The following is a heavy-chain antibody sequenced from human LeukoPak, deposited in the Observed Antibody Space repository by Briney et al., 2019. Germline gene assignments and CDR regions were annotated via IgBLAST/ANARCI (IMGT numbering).Heavy chain of an antibody. CDR2: ISSSSSYR. CDR3: AREGYSPRDGYNFNFDY. Sequence: GGSLRLSCAASGLTFSSYTFNWVRQAPGKGLEWVSSISSSSSYRYYADSVKGRFTISRDNAKNSLYLQMNSLRAEDTAVYYCAREGYSPRDGYNFNFDYWGQGTLVTVSS. D-gene: IGHD5-24*01. V-gene: IGHV3-21*01. J-gene: IGHJ4*02. CDR1: GLTFSSYT.